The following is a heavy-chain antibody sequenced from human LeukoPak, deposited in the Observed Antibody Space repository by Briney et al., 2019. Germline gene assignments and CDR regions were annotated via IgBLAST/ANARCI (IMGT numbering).Heavy chain of an antibody. CDR1: EMSFSAYY. D-gene: IGHD6-19*01. J-gene: IGHJ3*01. CDR3: ARGFPPGSGSRGSHAFDV. CDR2: IKYGGST. Sequence: PSETLSLTCAVSEMSFSAYYWNWIRQSPGKGLEWIGEIKYGGSTKYTPSLEGRGTILIDTSKNQFSLKLTSVTAADTAVYYCARGFPPGSGSRGSHAFDVWGQGTMGIVSS. V-gene: IGHV4-34*01.